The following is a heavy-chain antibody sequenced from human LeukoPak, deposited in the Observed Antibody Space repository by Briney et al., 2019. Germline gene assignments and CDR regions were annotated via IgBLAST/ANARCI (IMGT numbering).Heavy chain of an antibody. CDR2: ISSSSSYI. CDR3: VRVTHSSYSYGYGHGDY. Sequence: GGSLRLSCAASGFTFSSYSMNWVCQAPGKGLEWVSSISSSSSYIYYADSVKGRFTISRDNAKNSLYLQMNSLRAEDTAVYYCVRVTHSSYSYGYGHGDYWGQGTLVTVSS. D-gene: IGHD5-18*01. V-gene: IGHV3-21*01. J-gene: IGHJ4*02. CDR1: GFTFSSYS.